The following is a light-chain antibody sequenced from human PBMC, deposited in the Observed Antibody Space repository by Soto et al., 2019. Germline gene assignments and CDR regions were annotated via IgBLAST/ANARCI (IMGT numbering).Light chain of an antibody. CDR3: QQYGSSQFT. Sequence: EIVLMQSPGTLSSSPGEGATLSCRASQSVNNNYLAWYQQRPGQAPTVLIFDTSRRATGVPDRFSGSGSGTDFTLRISRVEPVDCAVYYCQQYGSSQFTFGPGTKVNIK. CDR1: QSVNNNY. V-gene: IGKV3-20*01. J-gene: IGKJ3*01. CDR2: DTS.